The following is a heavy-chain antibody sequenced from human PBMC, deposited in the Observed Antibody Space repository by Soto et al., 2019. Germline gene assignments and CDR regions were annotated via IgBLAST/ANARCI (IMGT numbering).Heavy chain of an antibody. CDR1: GFTFSSYA. Sequence: QTGGSLRLSCAASGFTFSSYAMSWVRQAPGKGLEWVSAISGSGGSTYYADSVKGRFTISRDNSKDTLYLQMNSLRAEDTAVYYCAKHPYYDYVWGSYGPFDYWGQGTLVTVSS. V-gene: IGHV3-23*01. D-gene: IGHD3-16*01. CDR3: AKHPYYDYVWGSYGPFDY. J-gene: IGHJ4*02. CDR2: ISGSGGST.